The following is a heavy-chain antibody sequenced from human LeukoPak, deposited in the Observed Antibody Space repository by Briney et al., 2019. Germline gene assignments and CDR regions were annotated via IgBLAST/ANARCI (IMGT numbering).Heavy chain of an antibody. Sequence: KASETLALTCTVSGDYISRFSWSWIRQPPGKGLEWIGCIYNSGTALYNPPLKSRVAMSLDTSKKQFSLKLTSVTAADTAVYYCARDLELERDRWNYFESWGQGTLVTVSS. J-gene: IGHJ4*02. CDR2: IYNSGTA. CDR1: GDYISRFS. CDR3: ARDLELERDRWNYFES. V-gene: IGHV4-59*01. D-gene: IGHD1-1*01.